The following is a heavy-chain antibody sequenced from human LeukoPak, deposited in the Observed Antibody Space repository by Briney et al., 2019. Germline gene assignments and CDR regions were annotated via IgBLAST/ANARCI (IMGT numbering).Heavy chain of an antibody. CDR3: ARLLIAMTDY. Sequence: GESLKLSCKGSGYTFTSYWIGWVRQMPGKGLEWMGIIYPADAETRYRPSFQGHVTISADKSTSTAYLQWNSLRASDTAIYYCARLLIAMTDYWGQGTLVTVSS. J-gene: IGHJ4*02. V-gene: IGHV5-51*01. CDR1: GYTFTSYW. D-gene: IGHD5-18*01. CDR2: IYPADAET.